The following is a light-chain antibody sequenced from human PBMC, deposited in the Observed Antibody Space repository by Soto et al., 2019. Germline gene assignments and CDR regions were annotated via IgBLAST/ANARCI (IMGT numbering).Light chain of an antibody. CDR1: QSVSSNY. Sequence: EIVLTQSPGTLSLSPGDRVTLSCRASQSVSSNYLAWYQQKPGQAPRLLIYATSARATGIPDMFSGSGSGTEFSLTISRLEPEDFAMYFCQQYGDYNSPRYSFGQGTRLVI. J-gene: IGKJ2*03. V-gene: IGKV3-20*01. CDR3: QQYGDYNSPRYS. CDR2: ATS.